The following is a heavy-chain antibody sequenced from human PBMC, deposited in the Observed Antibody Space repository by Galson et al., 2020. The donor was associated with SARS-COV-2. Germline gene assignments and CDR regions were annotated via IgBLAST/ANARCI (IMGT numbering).Heavy chain of an antibody. CDR2: INHSGSA. V-gene: IGHV4-34*01. CDR3: ARASPNHNYYSYYGRDV. J-gene: IGHJ6*02. Sequence: SETLSLTCAVYGGSFSGYYWSWIRQPPGKGLEWIGEINHSGSANYNASLMSRVTISVDTSKNQIFLKLSSVTAADTAVYYCARASPNHNYYSYYGRDVWGQGTTVTVSS. CDR1: GGSFSGYY.